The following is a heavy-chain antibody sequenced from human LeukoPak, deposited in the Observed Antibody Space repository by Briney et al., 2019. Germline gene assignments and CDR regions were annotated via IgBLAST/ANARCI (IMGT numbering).Heavy chain of an antibody. V-gene: IGHV3-23*01. J-gene: IGHJ4*02. CDR2: IRGTGDST. Sequence: GGSLRLSCAASGFTFTSIAMTWVRQAPGKGLEWVSTIRGTGDSTHYADSVKGRFIISRGKSKNMLYLQMNGLRAEDTAIYYGAKGQELDDGVFDSWGQGTLVTVSS. D-gene: IGHD1-1*01. CDR1: GFTFTSIA. CDR3: AKGQELDDGVFDS.